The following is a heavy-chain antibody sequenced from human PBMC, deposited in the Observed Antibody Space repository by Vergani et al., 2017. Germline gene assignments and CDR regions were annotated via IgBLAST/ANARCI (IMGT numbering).Heavy chain of an antibody. CDR1: GGSISSYY. J-gene: IGHJ5*02. Sequence: QVQLQESGPGLVKPSETLSLTCTVSGGSISSYYWSWIRQPAGKGLEWIGRIYTSGSTNYNPSLKSRVTMPVDTSKNQFSLKLSSVTAADTAVYYCARVAYCGVDCYSAHNWFDAWGQGTLVTVSS. CDR2: IYTSGST. D-gene: IGHD2-21*02. CDR3: ARVAYCGVDCYSAHNWFDA. V-gene: IGHV4-4*07.